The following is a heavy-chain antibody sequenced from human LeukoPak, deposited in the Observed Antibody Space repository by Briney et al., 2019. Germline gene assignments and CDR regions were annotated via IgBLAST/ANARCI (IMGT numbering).Heavy chain of an antibody. Sequence: GGSLRLSCAASGFTFSSYWMSWVRQAPGKWLEWVANIKQDGSEKYYVDSVKGRFTISRDNAKNSLYLQMNSLRAEDTAVYYCARDVRKWLYPYYYGMDVWGQGTTVTVSS. V-gene: IGHV3-7*01. D-gene: IGHD3-22*01. J-gene: IGHJ6*01. CDR1: GFTFSSYW. CDR2: IKQDGSEK. CDR3: ARDVRKWLYPYYYGMDV.